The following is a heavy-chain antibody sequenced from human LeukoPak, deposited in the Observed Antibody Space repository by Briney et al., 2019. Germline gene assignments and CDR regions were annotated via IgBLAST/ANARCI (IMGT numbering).Heavy chain of an antibody. V-gene: IGHV4-59*01. Sequence: SETLSLTCTVSGGSISSYYWSWIRQPPGKGLEWIGYIYYSGSTNYDPSLKSRVTISVDTSKNQFSLKLSSVTAADTAVYYCTRAMVRGYDDYWGQGTLVTVSS. CDR2: IYYSGST. CDR1: GGSISSYY. D-gene: IGHD3-10*01. CDR3: TRAMVRGYDDY. J-gene: IGHJ4*02.